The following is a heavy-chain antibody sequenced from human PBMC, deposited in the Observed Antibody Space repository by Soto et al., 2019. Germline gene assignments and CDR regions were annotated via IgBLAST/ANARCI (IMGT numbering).Heavy chain of an antibody. CDR3: ARSVFP. V-gene: IGHV4-31*03. CDR1: RDSITRGAYY. J-gene: IGHJ5*02. Sequence: SQTRSLNCTVSRDSITRGAYYWSWIRQHPGKGLEWIGYIYYSGSTYYNPSLKSRVTISVDTPKNQFSLKLSSVTAEDTAVYYCARSVFPWGQGTLVTVS. CDR2: IYYSGST.